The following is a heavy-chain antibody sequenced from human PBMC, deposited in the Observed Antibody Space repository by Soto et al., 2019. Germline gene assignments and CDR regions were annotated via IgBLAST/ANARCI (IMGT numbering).Heavy chain of an antibody. V-gene: IGHV4-4*07. D-gene: IGHD3-3*01. J-gene: IGHJ6*02. CDR2: IYTSGST. CDR3: ARDRSEKLRFLEWIPSNRFGEFYYYYGMDV. CDR1: GGSISSYY. Sequence: SETLSLTCTVSGGSISSYYWSWIRQPAGKGLEWIGRIYTSGSTNYNPSLKSRVTMSVDTSKNQFSLKLSSVTAADTAVYYCARDRSEKLRFLEWIPSNRFGEFYYYYGMDVWGQGTTVTVSS.